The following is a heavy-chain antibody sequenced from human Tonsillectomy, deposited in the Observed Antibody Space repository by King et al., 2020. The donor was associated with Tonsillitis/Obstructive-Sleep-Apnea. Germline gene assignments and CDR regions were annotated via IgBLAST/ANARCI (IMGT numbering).Heavy chain of an antibody. D-gene: IGHD4-11*01. CDR2: ISYDGSNK. CDR3: AKDLGDLYDYRGNWFDP. V-gene: IGHV3-30*18. Sequence: VQLVESGGGVVQPGRSLRLSCAASGFTFSSYGMHWVRQAPGKGLEWVAVISYDGSNKYYADSVKGRFTISRDNSKNTLYLLMNSLRAEDTAVYYCAKDLGDLYDYRGNWFDPWGQGTLVTVSS. J-gene: IGHJ5*02. CDR1: GFTFSSYG.